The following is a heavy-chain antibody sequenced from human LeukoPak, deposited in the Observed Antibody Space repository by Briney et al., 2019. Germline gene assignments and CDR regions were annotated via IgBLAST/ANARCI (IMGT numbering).Heavy chain of an antibody. V-gene: IGHV7-4-1*02. J-gene: IGHJ4*02. D-gene: IGHD3-16*02. CDR2: IHPSTGNP. Sequence: ASVKVSCKASGYTFTNYATNWVRQAPGQGLEWMGWIHPSTGNPTYAQGFTGRFVFSLDTSVSTTYLQITNLKAEDTAVYYCARAFQSLGGLSLPDYWGQGTLVTVSS. CDR3: ARAFQSLGGLSLPDY. CDR1: GYTFTNYA.